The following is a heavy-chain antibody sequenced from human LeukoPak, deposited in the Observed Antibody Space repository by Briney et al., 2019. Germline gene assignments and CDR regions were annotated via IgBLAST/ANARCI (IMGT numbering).Heavy chain of an antibody. Sequence: SETLSLTCTVSGASITQHYWSWIRQPPGKGLEYIGYFYYDGSTNYTSSVRSRVTILVDTSKNQFTLNLRSVSAADTAKYYCTRGITGHYRSLGGFAFDILGQGTMVAVSS. CDR2: FYYDGST. D-gene: IGHD3-16*01. V-gene: IGHV4-59*11. J-gene: IGHJ3*02. CDR1: GASITQHY. CDR3: TRGITGHYRSLGGFAFDI.